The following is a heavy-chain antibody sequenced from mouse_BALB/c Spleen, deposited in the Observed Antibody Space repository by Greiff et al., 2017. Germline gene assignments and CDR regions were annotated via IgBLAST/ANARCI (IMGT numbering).Heavy chain of an antibody. D-gene: IGHD4-1*01. V-gene: IGHV3-2*02. CDR3: ASASNWDFDY. J-gene: IGHJ2*01. CDR1: GYSITSDYA. CDR2: ISYSGST. Sequence: EVKLVESGPGLVKPSQSLSLTCTVTGYSITSDYAWNWIRQFPGNKLEWMGYISYSGSTSYNPSLKSRISITRDTSKNQFFLQLNSVTTEDTATYYCASASNWDFDYWGQGTTLTVSS.